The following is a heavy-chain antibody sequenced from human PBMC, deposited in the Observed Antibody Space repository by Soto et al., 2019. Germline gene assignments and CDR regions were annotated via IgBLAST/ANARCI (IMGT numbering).Heavy chain of an antibody. CDR2: IYYSGST. J-gene: IGHJ6*03. V-gene: IGHV4-59*08. CDR1: GGSISSYY. CDR3: ERIGPLYYLDV. Sequence: QVQLQESGPGLVKPSETLSLTGTVSGGSISSYYWSWIRQPPGKGLEWIGYIYYSGSTNYNPSVKSRVTISVDTSKNQFSLKLSSVTAADTAVSYCERIGPLYYLDVWGKGTTVTVSS.